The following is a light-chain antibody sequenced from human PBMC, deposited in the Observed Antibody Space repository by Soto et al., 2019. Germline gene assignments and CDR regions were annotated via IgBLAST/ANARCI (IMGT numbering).Light chain of an antibody. CDR1: QSISSW. CDR3: QQSYSTPIT. J-gene: IGKJ5*01. V-gene: IGKV1-5*03. CDR2: KAS. Sequence: DIQMTQSPSTLSASVGDRVTITCRASQSISSWLAWYQQKPGKAPKLLIYKASSLESGVPSRFSGSGSGTEFTPTISSLQPDDFATYYCQQSYSTPITFGQGTRLEIK.